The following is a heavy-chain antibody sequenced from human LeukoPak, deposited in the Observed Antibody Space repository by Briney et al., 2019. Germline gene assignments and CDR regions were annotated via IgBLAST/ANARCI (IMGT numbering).Heavy chain of an antibody. Sequence: GGSLRLSCTASGFTFSNYAMHWVRQAPGKGLEWLAVITSDGINQHYADSVRGRLTISRDNSIKTLFLQMNSLGTDDTAVYYCARDGPYFGDYPYYFDYWGQGTLVTVSS. V-gene: IGHV3-30*04. CDR1: GFTFSNYA. D-gene: IGHD4-17*01. CDR3: ARDGPYFGDYPYYFDY. CDR2: ITSDGINQ. J-gene: IGHJ4*02.